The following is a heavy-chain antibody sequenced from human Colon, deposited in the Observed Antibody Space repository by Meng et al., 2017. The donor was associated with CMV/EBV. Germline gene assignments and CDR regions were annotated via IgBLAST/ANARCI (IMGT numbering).Heavy chain of an antibody. CDR2: SYADGST. CDR3: AKVMRAGRTAFDS. V-gene: IGHV3-53*01. J-gene: IGHJ4*02. CDR1: GLNIRTKY. D-gene: IGHD1-14*01. Sequence: GGSLRLSCEVSGLNIRTKYMSWVRQAPGKRLEWVAVSYADGSTNYADFARGRFTISKDFSNNMVYLEMNSLTADDTAIYYCAKVMRAGRTAFDSWGQGTQVTVSS.